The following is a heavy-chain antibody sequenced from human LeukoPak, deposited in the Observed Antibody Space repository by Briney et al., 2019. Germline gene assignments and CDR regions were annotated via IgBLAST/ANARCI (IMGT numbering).Heavy chain of an antibody. J-gene: IGHJ6*04. V-gene: IGHV1-69*04. D-gene: IGHD1-26*01. CDR1: GGTFSSYA. Sequence: SVKVSCKASGGTFSSYAISWVRQAPGQGLEWMGRIIPILGIANYAQKFQGRVTITADKSTSTAYMELSSLRSEDTAVYYCARGGSYSPSLDVWGTGTTVTVSS. CDR3: ARGGSYSPSLDV. CDR2: IIPILGIA.